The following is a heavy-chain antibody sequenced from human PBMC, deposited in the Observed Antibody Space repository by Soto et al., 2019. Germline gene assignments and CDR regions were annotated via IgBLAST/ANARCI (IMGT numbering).Heavy chain of an antibody. J-gene: IGHJ4*02. CDR3: AKDRTRIAVVDLFGY. V-gene: IGHV3-23*01. D-gene: IGHD6-19*01. Sequence: GGSLRLSCAASGFTFRSYAMSWVRQAPGKGLEWVSAISGSGGSTYYADSVKGRFTISRDNSKNTLYLQMNSLRAEDTAVYYCAKDRTRIAVVDLFGYWGQGTLVTVSS. CDR1: GFTFRSYA. CDR2: ISGSGGST.